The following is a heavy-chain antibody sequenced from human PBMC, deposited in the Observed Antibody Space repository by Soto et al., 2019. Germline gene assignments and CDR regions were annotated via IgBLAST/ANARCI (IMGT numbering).Heavy chain of an antibody. J-gene: IGHJ4*02. CDR3: ARDLAAAGPFDC. D-gene: IGHD6-13*01. CDR1: GYTFTNYA. V-gene: IGHV1-18*01. CDR2: ISAYNGNT. Sequence: QVQLVQSGAEVKKPGASVKVSCKASGYTFTNYAFSWVRQAPGQGLEWMGWISAYNGNTNYPQKLQARATMTTDTPTSTAYMELRSLRSDDTAVYYCARDLAAAGPFDCWGQGTLVTVSS.